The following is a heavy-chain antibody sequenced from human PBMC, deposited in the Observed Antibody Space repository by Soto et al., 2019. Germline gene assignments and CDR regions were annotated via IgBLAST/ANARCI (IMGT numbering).Heavy chain of an antibody. Sequence: EVQLLESGGGLVQPGGSLRLSCAASGFTFRSYAMNWVRQAPGKGLEWVSSISGSGGTVYYADSVKGRFTTSRDNSKNTLFLQLNSLRAEDTAVYYCAKHGADDDYGDSGYWGQGALVTVSS. CDR2: ISGSGGTV. CDR1: GFTFRSYA. CDR3: AKHGADDDYGDSGY. J-gene: IGHJ4*02. D-gene: IGHD4-17*01. V-gene: IGHV3-23*01.